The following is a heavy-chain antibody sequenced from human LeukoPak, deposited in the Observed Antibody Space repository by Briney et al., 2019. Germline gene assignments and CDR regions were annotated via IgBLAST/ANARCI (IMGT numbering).Heavy chain of an antibody. J-gene: IGHJ5*02. V-gene: IGHV4-59*11. D-gene: IGHD4-11*01. CDR2: IYYSGST. CDR1: GGSISSHY. Sequence: SETLSLTCTVSGGSISSHYWSWIRQPPGKGLEWIGYIYYSGSTNYNPSLKSRVTISVDTSKNQFSLKLSSVTAADTAVYYCARVRVTENWLDPWGQGTLVTVSS. CDR3: ARVRVTENWLDP.